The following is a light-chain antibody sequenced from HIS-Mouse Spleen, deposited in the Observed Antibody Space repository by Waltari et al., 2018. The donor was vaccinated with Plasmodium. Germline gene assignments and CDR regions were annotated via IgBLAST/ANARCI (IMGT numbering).Light chain of an antibody. J-gene: IGLJ2*01. CDR3: QSADSSGTYRV. CDR1: ALPKQY. V-gene: IGLV3-25*03. CDR2: KDS. Sequence: SYELTQPPSVSVSPGQTARITCSGDALPKQYAYWYQQKPGQAPVLVIYKDSERPSGIPERFSGSSSGTTVTLTSSGVQAEDEADYYWQSADSSGTYRVFGGGTKLTVL.